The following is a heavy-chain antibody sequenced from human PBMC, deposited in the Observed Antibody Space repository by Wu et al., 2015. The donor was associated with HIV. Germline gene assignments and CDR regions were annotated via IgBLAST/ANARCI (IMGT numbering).Heavy chain of an antibody. CDR2: MNPNSGNT. J-gene: IGHJ6*02. D-gene: IGHD3-9*01. CDR1: GYTFTSYD. CDR3: ARGGESYYDILTGYFMYYYYGMDV. V-gene: IGHV1-8*01. Sequence: QVQLEQSGAEVKKPGASVKVSCKASGYTFTSYDINWVRQATGQGLEWMGWMNPNSGNTGYAQKFQGRVTMTRNTSISTAYMELSSLRSEDTAVYYCARGGESYYDILTGYFMYYYYGMDVWAKGPRSPSP.